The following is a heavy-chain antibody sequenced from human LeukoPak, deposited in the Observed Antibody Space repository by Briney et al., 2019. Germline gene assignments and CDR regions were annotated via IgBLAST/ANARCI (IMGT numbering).Heavy chain of an antibody. CDR1: GDSMSSSPYY. CDR3: ASPSSSSSTYDY. J-gene: IGHJ4*02. D-gene: IGHD6-6*01. Sequence: PSETLSLTCTVSGDSMSSSPYYWGWIRQPPGKGLEWIGSIHYSGTTYYNPSLKSRVTILIDTSRNQFSLKLNPVTAADTAVYYCASPSSSSSTYDYWGQGSLVTVSS. CDR2: IHYSGTT. V-gene: IGHV4-39*01.